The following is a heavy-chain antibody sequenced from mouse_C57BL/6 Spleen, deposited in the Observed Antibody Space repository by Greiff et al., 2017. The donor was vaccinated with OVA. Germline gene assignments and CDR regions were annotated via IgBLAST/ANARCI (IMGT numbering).Heavy chain of an antibody. J-gene: IGHJ2*01. CDR3: AADWDSFDY. CDR1: GFTFSDYG. V-gene: IGHV5-17*01. Sequence: EVKLVESGGGLVKPGGSLKLSCAASGFTFSDYGMHWVRQAPEKGLEWVAYISSGSSTIYYADTVKGRFTITRDNAKNTLFLQMTSLRSEDKAMYYCAADWDSFDYWGQGTTLTVSS. D-gene: IGHD4-1*01. CDR2: ISSGSSTI.